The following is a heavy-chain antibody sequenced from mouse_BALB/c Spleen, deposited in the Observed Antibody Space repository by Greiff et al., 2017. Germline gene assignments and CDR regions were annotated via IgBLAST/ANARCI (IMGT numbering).Heavy chain of an antibody. D-gene: IGHD2-1*01. CDR1: GYSITSGYY. CDR3: ARSGNSYYYAMDY. V-gene: IGHV3-6*02. J-gene: IGHJ4*01. Sequence: EVQLQESGPGLVKPSQSLSLTCSVTGYSITSGYYWNWIRQFPGNKLEWMGYISYDGSNNYNPSLKNRISITRDTSKNQFFLKLNSVTTEDTATYYCARSGNSYYYAMDYWGQGTSVTVSS. CDR2: ISYDGSN.